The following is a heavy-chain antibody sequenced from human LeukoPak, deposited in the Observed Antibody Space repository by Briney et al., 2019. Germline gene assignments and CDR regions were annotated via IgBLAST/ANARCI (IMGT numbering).Heavy chain of an antibody. CDR2: ISGSGGST. J-gene: IGHJ6*03. CDR1: GGTFSSYA. Sequence: SCKASGGTFSSYAISWVRQAPGKGLEWVSAISGSGGSTYYADSVKGRFTISRDNSKNTLYLQMNSLRAEDTAVYYCAKVFRYYDILTGYYYYYMDVWGKGTTVTVSS. V-gene: IGHV3-23*01. D-gene: IGHD3-9*01. CDR3: AKVFRYYDILTGYYYYYMDV.